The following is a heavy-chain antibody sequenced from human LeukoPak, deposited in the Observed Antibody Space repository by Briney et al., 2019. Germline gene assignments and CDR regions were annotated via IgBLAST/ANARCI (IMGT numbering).Heavy chain of an antibody. J-gene: IGHJ4*02. Sequence: GGSLRLSCAASGFTFSSDAMSWVRQAPGKGLEWVSVIYSGGSTYYADSVKGRFTISRDNSKNTLYLQMNSLRAEDTAVYYCVMARGPVWGQGTLVTVSS. D-gene: IGHD5-24*01. V-gene: IGHV3-66*01. CDR1: GFTFSSDA. CDR3: VMARGPV. CDR2: IYSGGST.